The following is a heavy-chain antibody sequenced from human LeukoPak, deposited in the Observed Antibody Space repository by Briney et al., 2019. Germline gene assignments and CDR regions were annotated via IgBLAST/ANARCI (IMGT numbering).Heavy chain of an antibody. CDR1: GFTFNTFN. CDR3: ARGHYDVLAASYKWTPDY. J-gene: IGHJ4*02. V-gene: IGHV3-21*01. D-gene: IGHD3-9*01. CDR2: ITSGGDYI. Sequence: GGSLRPSCAASGFTFNTFNMNWVRQAPGKGLEWVSSITSGGDYIYYADSVKGRFTTSRDNAKNSLSLQLNSLRVEDTAVYYYARGHYDVLAASYKWTPDYWGQGTLVTVSS.